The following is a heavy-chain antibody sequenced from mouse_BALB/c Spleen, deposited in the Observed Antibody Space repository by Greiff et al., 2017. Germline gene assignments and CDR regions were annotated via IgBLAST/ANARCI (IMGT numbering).Heavy chain of an antibody. CDR2: IYPGDGDT. D-gene: IGHD1-1*01. CDR1: GYTFTSYW. V-gene: IGHV1-87*01. Sequence: QVQLQQSGAELARPGASVKLSCKASGYTFTSYWMQWVKQRPGQGLEWIGAIYPGDGDTRYTQKFKGKATLTADKSSSTAYMQLSSLASEDSAVYYCARDDYYGFAYWGQGTLVTVSA. CDR3: ARDDYYGFAY. J-gene: IGHJ3*01.